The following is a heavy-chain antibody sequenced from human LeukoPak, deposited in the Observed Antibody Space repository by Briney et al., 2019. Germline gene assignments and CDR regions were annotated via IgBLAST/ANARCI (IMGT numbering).Heavy chain of an antibody. Sequence: ASVRVSCKVSGYTLTELSMHWVRQAPGKGLEWMGNFDPEDDETIYAQKFQGRVTMTVDTSTDTAYMELSSLRSDDTAVYYCATASYNYYMDVWGKGTTVTVSS. CDR1: GYTLTELS. CDR3: ATASYNYYMDV. J-gene: IGHJ6*03. V-gene: IGHV1-24*01. CDR2: FDPEDDET.